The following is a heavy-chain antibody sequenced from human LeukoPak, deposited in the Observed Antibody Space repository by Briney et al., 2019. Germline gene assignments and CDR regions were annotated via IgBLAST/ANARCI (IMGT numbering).Heavy chain of an antibody. D-gene: IGHD1-1*01. CDR1: GFTFSSYA. Sequence: GGSLRLSCAASGFTFSSYAMSWVRQAPGKGLEWVSAISSSGTSTYHADSVKGRFTISRDNSKDTLHLQMNSLTAEDTAMYYCAKGEGETTGDYWGQGTLVTVSS. CDR3: AKGEGETTGDY. V-gene: IGHV3-23*01. CDR2: ISSSGTST. J-gene: IGHJ4*02.